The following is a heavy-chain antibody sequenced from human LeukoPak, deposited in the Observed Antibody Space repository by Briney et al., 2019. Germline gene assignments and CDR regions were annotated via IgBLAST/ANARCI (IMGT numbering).Heavy chain of an antibody. J-gene: IGHJ4*02. CDR1: GFTFSSYA. V-gene: IGHV3-23*01. CDR2: ISGSGGSA. D-gene: IGHD1-26*01. Sequence: GGSRRLSWAASGFTFSSYAMSWVRQPPGEGLGWVSAISGSGGSAYYADSVKGRFTISRDNSKNTLYLQMNSLRAEDTAVYYCATLYSGRVFDYWGQGTLVTVSS. CDR3: ATLYSGRVFDY.